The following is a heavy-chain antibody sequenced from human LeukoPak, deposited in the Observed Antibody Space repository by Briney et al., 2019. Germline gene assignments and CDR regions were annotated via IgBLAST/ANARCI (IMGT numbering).Heavy chain of an antibody. CDR2: IYHSGST. CDR1: GGSISSSNW. V-gene: IGHV4-4*02. Sequence: PSETLSLTCAVSGGSISSSNWWSWVRQPPGKGLEWIGEIYHSGSTNYNPSLKSRVTISVDKSKNQFSLKLSSVTAADTAMYYCATHYGSGLDWFDPWGQGTLVTVSS. J-gene: IGHJ5*02. CDR3: ATHYGSGLDWFDP. D-gene: IGHD3-10*01.